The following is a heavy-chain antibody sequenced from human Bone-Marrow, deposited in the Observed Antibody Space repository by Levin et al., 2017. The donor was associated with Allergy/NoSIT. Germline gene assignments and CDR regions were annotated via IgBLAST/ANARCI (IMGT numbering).Heavy chain of an antibody. CDR3: AKSPTSGY. J-gene: IGHJ4*02. CDR2: IYSGGNT. CDR1: GFTVSNNY. V-gene: IGHV3-53*01. Sequence: GGSLRLSCAASGFTVSNNYMSWVRQAPGKGLEGVSIIYSGGNTYYTDSVKGRFTISRDSSKNTLYLQMNSLRAEDTAVYYCAKSPTSGYWGQGTLVTVSS.